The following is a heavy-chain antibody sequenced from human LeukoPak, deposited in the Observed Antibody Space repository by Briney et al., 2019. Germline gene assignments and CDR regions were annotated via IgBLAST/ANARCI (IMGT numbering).Heavy chain of an antibody. V-gene: IGHV4-4*07. Sequence: SETLSLTCTVSGGSISSYYWSWIRQPAGKGLGWIGRIYTSGSTNYNPSLKSRVTMSVDTSKNQFSLKLSSVTAADTAVYYCARDWGSGYYDFWSGDYYFDYWGQGTLVTVSS. CDR2: IYTSGST. CDR1: GGSISSYY. CDR3: ARDWGSGYYDFWSGDYYFDY. J-gene: IGHJ4*02. D-gene: IGHD3-3*01.